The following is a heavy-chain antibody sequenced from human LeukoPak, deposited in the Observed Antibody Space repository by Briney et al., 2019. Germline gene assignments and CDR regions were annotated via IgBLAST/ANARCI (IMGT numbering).Heavy chain of an antibody. CDR3: CTPLSVPSDAFDI. V-gene: IGHV1-18*01. D-gene: IGHD2-8*01. CDR2: ISAYNGNT. Sequence: ASVKVSCKASGYTFTNYAISWVRQAPGQGLEWMGWISAYNGNTNYAQRLQGRVTMTTDTSTSTAYMELRSLRSDDTAVYYCCTPLSVPSDAFDIWGQGTVVTVSS. CDR1: GYTFTNYA. J-gene: IGHJ3*02.